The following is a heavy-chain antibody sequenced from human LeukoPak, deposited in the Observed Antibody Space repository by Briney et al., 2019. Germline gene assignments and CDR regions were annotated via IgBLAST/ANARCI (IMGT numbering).Heavy chain of an antibody. CDR3: VKDRGPCGGIANNWFDP. Sequence: GGSLRLSCAASGFTFRLYAMSWVRQAPGKGPEWVSAIGGSGDNTYYPDSVRGRFTISRDNSKTTVYLQMNSLRAEDTAIYFCVKDRGPCGGIANNWFDPWGQGTLVTVSS. CDR2: IGGSGDNT. D-gene: IGHD1-26*01. V-gene: IGHV3-23*01. CDR1: GFTFRLYA. J-gene: IGHJ5*02.